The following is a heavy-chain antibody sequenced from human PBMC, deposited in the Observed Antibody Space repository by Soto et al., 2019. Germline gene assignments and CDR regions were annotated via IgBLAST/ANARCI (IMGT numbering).Heavy chain of an antibody. CDR3: ARDLDGSGSYFNDY. Sequence: ASVKVSCKSSGYSFSSIGISWVRQAPGQGLEWMGWISPYKGNTYYAQRLQGRVTMTTDTSTSTAYMELRSLRSDDKAVYFCARDLDGSGSYFNDYWGQGTLVTVSS. J-gene: IGHJ4*02. D-gene: IGHD3-10*01. CDR2: ISPYKGNT. CDR1: GYSFSSIG. V-gene: IGHV1-18*01.